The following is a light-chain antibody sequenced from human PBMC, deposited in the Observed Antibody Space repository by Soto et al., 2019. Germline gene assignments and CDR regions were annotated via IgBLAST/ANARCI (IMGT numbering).Light chain of an antibody. J-gene: IGLJ3*02. Sequence: QSVLTQPPSASGTPGQTVASSCSGSSSNIGSHTVNWYQQLTGTAPKLLIYGNDQRHSGVPERFSGSKSGTSASLAISGLQSEDEVDYYCAAWDDSLNGPVFGGGTKLTVL. CDR3: AAWDDSLNGPV. V-gene: IGLV1-44*01. CDR1: SSNIGSHT. CDR2: GND.